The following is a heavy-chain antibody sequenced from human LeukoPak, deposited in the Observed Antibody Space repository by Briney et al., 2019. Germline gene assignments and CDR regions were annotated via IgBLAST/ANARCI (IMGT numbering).Heavy chain of an antibody. Sequence: GGSLRLSCAASGFTFSSYGMHWIRQAPGKGLEWVAVISYDGSNKYYADSVKGRFTISRDNSKNTLYLQMNSLRAEDTAVYYCARGYFDYWGQGTLVTVSS. J-gene: IGHJ4*02. CDR2: ISYDGSNK. CDR1: GFTFSSYG. V-gene: IGHV3-30*03. CDR3: ARGYFDY.